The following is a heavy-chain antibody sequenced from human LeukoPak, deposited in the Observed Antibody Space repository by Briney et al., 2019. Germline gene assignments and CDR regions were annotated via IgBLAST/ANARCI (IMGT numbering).Heavy chain of an antibody. CDR1: GGSFSGYY. V-gene: IGHV4-34*01. Sequence: SETLSLTCAVYGGSFSGYYWSWIRQPPGKGLEWIGEINHSGSTNYNPSLKSRVTISVDTSKNQFSLKLSSVTAADTAVYYCARFLGIAAAGAVGYYYYYYMDVWGKGTTVTVSS. J-gene: IGHJ6*03. D-gene: IGHD6-13*01. CDR3: ARFLGIAAAGAVGYYYYYYMDV. CDR2: INHSGST.